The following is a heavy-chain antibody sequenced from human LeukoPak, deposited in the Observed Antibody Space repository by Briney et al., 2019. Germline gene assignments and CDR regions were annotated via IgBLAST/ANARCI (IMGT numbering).Heavy chain of an antibody. V-gene: IGHV1-2*02. Sequence: ASVKVSCKASGYTFTGYYMHWVRQAPGQGLEWMGWINPNSGGTNYAQKFQGRVIMTRDTSISTAYMELSRLRSDDTAVYYCARDTPLDDFWSGYQKYYYGMDVWGQGTTVTVSS. CDR1: GYTFTGYY. D-gene: IGHD3-3*01. J-gene: IGHJ6*02. CDR2: INPNSGGT. CDR3: ARDTPLDDFWSGYQKYYYGMDV.